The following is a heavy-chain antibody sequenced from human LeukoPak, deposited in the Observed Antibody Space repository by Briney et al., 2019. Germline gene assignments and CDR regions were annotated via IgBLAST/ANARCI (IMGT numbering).Heavy chain of an antibody. J-gene: IGHJ2*01. V-gene: IGHV3-66*01. Sequence: PGGSLRLSCAASGFTVSSNYMSWVRQAPGKGLEWVSVICSGGSTYYADSVKGRFTISRDNSKNTLYLQMNSLRAEDTAVYYCARDRYSSSWQARSGGWYFDLWGRGTLVTVSS. CDR1: GFTVSSNY. CDR3: ARDRYSSSWQARSGGWYFDL. D-gene: IGHD6-13*01. CDR2: ICSGGST.